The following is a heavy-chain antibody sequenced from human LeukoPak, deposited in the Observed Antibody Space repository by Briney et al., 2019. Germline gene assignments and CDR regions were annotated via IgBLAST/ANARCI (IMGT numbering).Heavy chain of an antibody. V-gene: IGHV3-23*01. J-gene: IGHJ4*02. CDR2: ISGSGGST. Sequence: TGGSLRPSCAAAGFTFSSYAVSSVRQAPGKGLEWVSSISGSGGSTYYAEPVKRWYTITRDNSKNPLYLQMNSLRAEDTAVYYCAKDPLDYGDYVFDYWGEGTLVSVSS. CDR3: AKDPLDYGDYVFDY. CDR1: GFTFSSYA. D-gene: IGHD4-17*01.